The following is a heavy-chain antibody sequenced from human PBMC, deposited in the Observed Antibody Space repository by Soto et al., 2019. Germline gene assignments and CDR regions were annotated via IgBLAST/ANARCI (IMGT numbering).Heavy chain of an antibody. CDR3: ARVSGNGSGSYYPYYLDY. CDR1: GGSISSYY. D-gene: IGHD3-10*01. J-gene: IGHJ4*02. V-gene: IGHV4-59*01. CDR2: IYYSGST. Sequence: SETLSLTCTVSGGSISSYYWSWIRQPPGKGLKWIGYIYYSGSTNYNPSLKSRVTISVDTSKNQSSLKLSSVTAADTAVYYCARVSGNGSGSYYPYYLDYWGQGALVTVS.